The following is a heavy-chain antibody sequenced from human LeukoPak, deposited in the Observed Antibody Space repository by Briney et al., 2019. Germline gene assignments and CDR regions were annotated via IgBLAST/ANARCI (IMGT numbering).Heavy chain of an antibody. CDR2: INAGNGYT. CDR3: ARPMAVAGFDY. J-gene: IGHJ4*02. V-gene: IGHV1-3*01. CDR1: GYTFTSYA. D-gene: IGHD6-19*01. Sequence: ASVKVSCKASGYTFTSYAIHWERQAPGQSLEWMGWINAGNGYTKYSQKFQGRVTITRDTSASTAYMELSSLRSEDTAVYYCARPMAVAGFDYWGQGTLVTVSS.